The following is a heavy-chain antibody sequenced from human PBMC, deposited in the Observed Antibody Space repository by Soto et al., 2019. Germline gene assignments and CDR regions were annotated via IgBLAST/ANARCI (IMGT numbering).Heavy chain of an antibody. V-gene: IGHV4-39*01. D-gene: IGHD1-20*01. J-gene: IGHJ4*02. CDR2: FYYSGST. CDR1: GDSISSSAYY. Sequence: SETLSLTCTVSGDSISSSAYYWGWIRQSPGKGLEWIGSFYYSGSTFYNPSLKSRVTISVDTSKNQFSLKLNSVTAADTAVYYCARHRGINGTDYWGQGTLVTVSS. CDR3: ARHRGINGTDY.